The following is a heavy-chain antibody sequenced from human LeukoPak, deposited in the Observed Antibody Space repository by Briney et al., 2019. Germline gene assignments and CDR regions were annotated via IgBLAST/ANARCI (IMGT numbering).Heavy chain of an antibody. CDR3: ATGLYYDFWSGYYMDV. V-gene: IGHV1-69*13. Sequence: SVKVSCKASGGTFSSYAISWVRQAPGQGLEWMGGIIPIFGTANYAQKFQGRVTITADESTSTAYMELGSLRSEDTAVYYCATGLYYDFWSGYYMDVWGKGTTVTVSS. J-gene: IGHJ6*03. CDR2: IIPIFGTA. D-gene: IGHD3-3*01. CDR1: GGTFSSYA.